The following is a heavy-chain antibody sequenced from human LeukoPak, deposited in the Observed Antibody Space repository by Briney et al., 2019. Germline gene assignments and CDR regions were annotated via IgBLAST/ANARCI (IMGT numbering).Heavy chain of an antibody. D-gene: IGHD4-17*01. J-gene: IGHJ2*01. V-gene: IGHV3-74*01. CDR2: ITGDGIST. CDR1: GFTFSGYW. CDR3: ARDTGWYFDL. Sequence: GGALRLSCAASGFTFSGYWMHWVRQAPGMGLVWVSRITGDGISTSYADSVKGRFTISRDNAKNTLYLQMISLRAEDTAVYYCARDTGWYFDLWGRGTLVTVSS.